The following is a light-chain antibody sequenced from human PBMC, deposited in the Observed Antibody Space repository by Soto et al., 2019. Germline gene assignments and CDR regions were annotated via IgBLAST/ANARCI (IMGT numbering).Light chain of an antibody. J-gene: IGKJ1*01. V-gene: IGKV3-20*01. Sequence: EIVLTQSPGPMSLCPGERATLSCRASQSVSSNYLAWYQQKPGQAPRLLIYGASSRATGIPDRFSGSGSGTDFTLTINRLEPDDFAVYYCQLYGSASSWTFGQGTKVDI. CDR1: QSVSSNY. CDR2: GAS. CDR3: QLYGSASSWT.